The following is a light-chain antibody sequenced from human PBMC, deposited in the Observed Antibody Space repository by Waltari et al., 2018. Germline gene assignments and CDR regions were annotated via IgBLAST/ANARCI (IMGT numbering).Light chain of an antibody. CDR2: KAS. CDR1: QGISSY. CDR3: QQYDSYWT. V-gene: IGKV1-5*03. Sequence: DIQLTQSPSSLSASVGDRVTITCRVSQGISSYLNWYRQKPGKVPKLLIFKASILESGVPSRFSGSGSGTEFTLTISSLQPDDFATYHCQQYDSYWTFGQGTKVEIK. J-gene: IGKJ1*01.